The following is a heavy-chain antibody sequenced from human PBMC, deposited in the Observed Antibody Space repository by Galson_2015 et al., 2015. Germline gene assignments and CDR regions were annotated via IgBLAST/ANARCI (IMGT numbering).Heavy chain of an antibody. V-gene: IGHV3-7*03. Sequence: SLRLSCAASGFTFSSYWMSWVRQAPGKGLEWVANIKQDGSEKYYVDSVKGRFTTSRDNAKNSLYLQMNSLRAEDTAVYYCAGKSRGSYYFDYWGQGTLVTVSS. D-gene: IGHD1-26*01. CDR3: AGKSRGSYYFDY. CDR2: IKQDGSEK. CDR1: GFTFSSYW. J-gene: IGHJ4*02.